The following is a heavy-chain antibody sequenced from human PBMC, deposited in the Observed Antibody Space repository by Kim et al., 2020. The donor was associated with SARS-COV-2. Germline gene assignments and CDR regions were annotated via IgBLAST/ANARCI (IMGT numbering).Heavy chain of an antibody. V-gene: IGHV3-9*01. D-gene: IGHD3-10*01. CDR3: AKDEPYYYGSGSYLDY. CDR2: ISWNSGSI. Sequence: GGSLRLSCAASGFTFDDYAMHWVRQAPGKGLEWVSGISWNSGSIGYADSVKGRFTISRDNAKNSLYLQMNSLRAEDTALYYCAKDEPYYYGSGSYLDYWGQGTLVTVSS. CDR1: GFTFDDYA. J-gene: IGHJ4*02.